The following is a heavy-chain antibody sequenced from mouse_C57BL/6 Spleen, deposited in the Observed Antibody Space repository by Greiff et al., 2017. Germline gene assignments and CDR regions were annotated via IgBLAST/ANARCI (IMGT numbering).Heavy chain of an antibody. Sequence: QVQLQQSGPELVKPGASVKFSCKASGYAFRSSCMNWVKQRPGQGLEWIGRIYPGDGDTNYNGKFKGKATLTADKSSSTAYMQLSSLTSEDSAVYYCARKLYNYDDPWGKGTTLTVSS. CDR2: IYPGDGDT. CDR3: ARKLYNYDDP. J-gene: IGHJ2*01. D-gene: IGHD2-12*01. CDR1: GYAFRSSC. V-gene: IGHV1-82*01.